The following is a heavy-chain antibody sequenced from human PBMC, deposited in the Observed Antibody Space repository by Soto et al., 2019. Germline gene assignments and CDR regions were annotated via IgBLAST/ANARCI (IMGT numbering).Heavy chain of an antibody. Sequence: GGSLRLSCAASGFTFSSYWMSWVRQAPGKGLEWVANIKQDGSEKYYVDSVKGRFTISRDNAKNSLYLQMNSLRAEDTAVYYCARTSGSNCGGDCYDAFDIWGQGTMVTVSS. J-gene: IGHJ3*02. CDR3: ARTSGSNCGGDCYDAFDI. CDR2: IKQDGSEK. D-gene: IGHD2-21*01. CDR1: GFTFSSYW. V-gene: IGHV3-7*01.